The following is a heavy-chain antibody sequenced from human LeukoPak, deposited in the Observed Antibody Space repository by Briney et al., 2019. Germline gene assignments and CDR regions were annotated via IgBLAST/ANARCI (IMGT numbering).Heavy chain of an antibody. J-gene: IGHJ5*02. Sequence: GGSLRLSCAASGFTVSSNYMSWVRQAPGKGLEWVSVIYSGGSTYYADSVKGRFTISRDNSKNTLYLQMNSLRAEDTAVYYCARNLGYSGYKAAGNWFDPWGQGTLVTVSS. CDR3: ARNLGYSGYKAAGNWFDP. D-gene: IGHD5-12*01. CDR1: GFTVSSNY. V-gene: IGHV3-53*01. CDR2: IYSGGST.